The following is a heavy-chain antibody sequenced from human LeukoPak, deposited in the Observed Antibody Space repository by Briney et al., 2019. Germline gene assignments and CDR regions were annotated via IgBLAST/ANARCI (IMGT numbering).Heavy chain of an antibody. Sequence: PGGSLRLSCAASGFTFSSYGMHWVRQAPGKGLEWVAFMRYDGSNKYYADSVKGRLTISRDNSKNTLYLQINSLRVHDTAVYYCARDPCASTWSQCYHYYMDVWGTGTTVIISS. D-gene: IGHD6-13*01. J-gene: IGHJ6*03. CDR1: GFTFSSYG. V-gene: IGHV3-30*02. CDR2: MRYDGSNK. CDR3: ARDPCASTWSQCYHYYMDV.